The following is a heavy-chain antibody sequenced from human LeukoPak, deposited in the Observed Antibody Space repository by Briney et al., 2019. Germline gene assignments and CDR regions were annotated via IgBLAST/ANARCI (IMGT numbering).Heavy chain of an antibody. J-gene: IGHJ5*01. CDR3: VLAPNSNWFDF. Sequence: SETLSLTCSVSGDSLSGFYWNWIRRSPEKGLEWIAVTHYSGTTNYNPSLTSRVTISIDSSRQQFFLKLSSVTAADTAVYYCVLAPNSNWFDFWGQGTRVTVSS. D-gene: IGHD2-8*01. CDR2: THYSGTT. V-gene: IGHV4-59*12. CDR1: GDSLSGFY.